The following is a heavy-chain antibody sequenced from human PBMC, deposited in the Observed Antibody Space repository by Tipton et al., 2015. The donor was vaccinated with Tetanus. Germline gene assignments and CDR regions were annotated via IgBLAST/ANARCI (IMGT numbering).Heavy chain of an antibody. CDR1: GASISSGGYY. D-gene: IGHD1-26*01. J-gene: IGHJ4*02. CDR3: ARDQARGARGWNYFDY. Sequence: TLSLTCTVSGASISSGGYYWTWIRQHPGKGLEWIGDIYYSGSTYYNPSLKSRATLSVDPSKNQFSLKLNSMTAADTAVYYCARDQARGARGWNYFDYWGQGTLVTVSS. V-gene: IGHV4-31*03. CDR2: IYYSGST.